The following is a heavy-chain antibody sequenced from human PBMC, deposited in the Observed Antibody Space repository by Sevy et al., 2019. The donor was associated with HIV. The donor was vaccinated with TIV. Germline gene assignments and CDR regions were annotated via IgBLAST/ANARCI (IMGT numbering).Heavy chain of an antibody. Sequence: GGSLKLSCAASGFTFSSYGMHWVRQAPGKGLEWVAVIWYDGSNKYYADSVKGRFTISRDNSKNTLYLQMNSLRAEDTAVYYCARDRGYSSSSWFSVGFGWFDPWGQGTLVTVSS. CDR2: IWYDGSNK. J-gene: IGHJ5*02. V-gene: IGHV3-33*01. D-gene: IGHD6-6*01. CDR3: ARDRGYSSSSWFSVGFGWFDP. CDR1: GFTFSSYG.